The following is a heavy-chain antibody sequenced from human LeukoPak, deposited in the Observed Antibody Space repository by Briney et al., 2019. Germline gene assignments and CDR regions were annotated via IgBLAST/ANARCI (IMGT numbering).Heavy chain of an antibody. V-gene: IGHV4-34*01. CDR2: INHSGST. CDR3: VRGANYDILTALDY. J-gene: IGHJ4*02. Sequence: PSETLSLTGAVYGGSFSGYYWSWIRQPPGKGLEWIGEINHSGSTNYNPSLKSRVTISVDTSKNQFSLKLSSVTAADTAVYYCVRGANYDILTALDYWGQGTLVTVSS. D-gene: IGHD3-9*01. CDR1: GGSFSGYY.